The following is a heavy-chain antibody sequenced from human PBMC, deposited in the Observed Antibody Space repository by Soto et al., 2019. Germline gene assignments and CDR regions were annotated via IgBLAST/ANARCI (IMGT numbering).Heavy chain of an antibody. V-gene: IGHV4-59*08. CDR3: ARHNYGSGSTYFDY. CDR1: GGSISSYY. Sequence: SETLSLTCTVSGGSISSYYWSWIRQPPGKGLEWIGYIYYSGSTNYNPSLKSRVTISVDTSKNQFSLKLNSMTAADMAVYYCARHNYGSGSTYFDYWGQGTLGTVSS. D-gene: IGHD3-10*01. CDR2: IYYSGST. J-gene: IGHJ4*02.